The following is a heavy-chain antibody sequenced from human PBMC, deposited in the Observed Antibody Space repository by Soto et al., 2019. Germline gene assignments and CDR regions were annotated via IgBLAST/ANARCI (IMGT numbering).Heavy chain of an antibody. CDR1: GYTFTSYG. D-gene: IGHD3-22*01. CDR3: ARSPLPYYYDSSGYHGDY. J-gene: IGHJ4*02. CDR2: INAYNGNT. Sequence: ASLKVSCNASGYTFTSYGITWVRQPPRQGLEWMGWINAYNGNTNYAQKLQGRVTMTTDTSTSTAYMELRSLRSDDTAVYYCARSPLPYYYDSSGYHGDYWGQGTLVTVSS. V-gene: IGHV1-18*01.